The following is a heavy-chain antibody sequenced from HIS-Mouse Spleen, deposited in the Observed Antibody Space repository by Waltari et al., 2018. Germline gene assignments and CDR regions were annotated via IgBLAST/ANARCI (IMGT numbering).Heavy chain of an antibody. D-gene: IGHD7-27*01. CDR3: ARAPLTGDLDY. J-gene: IGHJ4*02. CDR2: INHSGST. V-gene: IGHV4-34*01. Sequence: QVQLQQWGAGLLKPSETLSLTCAVYGGSFSGYYGSWIRQPPGKGLEWIGEINHSGSTNYNPSLKSRVTISVDTSKNQFSLKLSSVTAADTAVYYCARAPLTGDLDYWGQGTLVTVSS. CDR1: GGSFSGYY.